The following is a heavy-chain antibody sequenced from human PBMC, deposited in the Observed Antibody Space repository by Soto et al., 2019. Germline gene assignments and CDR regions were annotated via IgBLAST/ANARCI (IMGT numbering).Heavy chain of an antibody. Sequence: PSETLSLTCAVSGGSISSGGYSWSWIRQPPGKGLEWIGYIYHSGSTYYNPSLKSRVTISVDTSKNQFSLKLSSVTAADTAVYYCARRMGSLGSGSYTRFDPWGQGTLVTVSS. V-gene: IGHV4-30-2*01. D-gene: IGHD3-10*01. CDR2: IYHSGST. CDR1: GGSISSGGYS. J-gene: IGHJ5*02. CDR3: ARRMGSLGSGSYTRFDP.